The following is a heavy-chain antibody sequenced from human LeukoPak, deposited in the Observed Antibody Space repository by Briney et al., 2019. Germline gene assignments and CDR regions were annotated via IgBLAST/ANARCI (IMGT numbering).Heavy chain of an antibody. Sequence: ASETLSLTCAVSGGSISSGGYSWSWIRQPPGKGLEWIGYIYHSGSTYYNPSLKSRVTISVDKSKNQFSLKLSSVTAADTAVYYCARIPVGGTMVRGVRDWGQGTLVTVSS. J-gene: IGHJ4*02. CDR1: GGSISSGGYS. CDR2: IYHSGST. V-gene: IGHV4-30-2*01. CDR3: ARIPVGGTMVRGVRD. D-gene: IGHD3-10*01.